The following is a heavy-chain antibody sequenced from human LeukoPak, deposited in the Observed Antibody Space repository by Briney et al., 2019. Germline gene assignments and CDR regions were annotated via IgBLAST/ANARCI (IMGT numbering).Heavy chain of an antibody. CDR2: LGSDGRT. D-gene: IGHD3-22*01. CDR3: AKDLNYYDSSGYYYVSPCFDY. J-gene: IGHJ4*02. CDR1: GFGVSGNA. V-gene: IGHV3-23*01. Sequence: GGSLRLSCEASGFGVSGNAMAWVRQAAGKGLQWVSGLGSDGRTYYADSVKGRFTISRDNSKNTLYLQMNSLRAEDTAVYYCAKDLNYYDSSGYYYVSPCFDYWGQGTLVTVSS.